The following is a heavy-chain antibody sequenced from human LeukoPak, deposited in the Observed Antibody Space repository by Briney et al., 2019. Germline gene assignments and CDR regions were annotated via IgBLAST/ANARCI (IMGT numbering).Heavy chain of an antibody. CDR2: IYYSGST. D-gene: IGHD4-17*01. V-gene: IGHV4-59*01. CDR1: GGFISNYY. J-gene: IGHJ4*02. Sequence: PSETLSLTCTVSGGFISNYYWSRIRQPPGKGLEWIGYIYYSGSTNYNPSLKSRVTISVDTSKNLFSLNLSSVTAADTAVYYCARDANPSGDYVYHYWGQGALVTVSS. CDR3: ARDANPSGDYVYHY.